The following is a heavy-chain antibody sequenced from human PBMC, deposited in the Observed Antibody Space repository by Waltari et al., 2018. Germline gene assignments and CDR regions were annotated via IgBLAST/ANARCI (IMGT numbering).Heavy chain of an antibody. D-gene: IGHD3-22*01. CDR2: IRRSISYL. CDR3: AIDLVITDAKRSL. V-gene: IGHV3-21*01. J-gene: IGHJ4*02. CDR1: GFTFSSYS. Sequence: EVQLVESGGGVVKPGGSLRLSCAASGFTFSSYSMNWVRPAPGKGLDSASSIRRSISYLSYADSVTGRFTISRDNAKNSLYLQMNSLRAEDTAVYYCAIDLVITDAKRSLWVQGTLVTVSS.